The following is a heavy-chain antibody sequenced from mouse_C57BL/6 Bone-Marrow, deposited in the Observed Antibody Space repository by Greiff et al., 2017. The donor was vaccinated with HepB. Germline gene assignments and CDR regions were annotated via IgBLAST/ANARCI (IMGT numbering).Heavy chain of an antibody. D-gene: IGHD1-1*01. CDR1: GFNIKDYY. CDR3: AREHGSSHWYFDV. Sequence: VHVKQSGAELVKPGASVKLSCTASGFNIKDYYMHWVKQRTEQGLEWIGRIDPEDGETKYAPKFQGKATITADTSSNTAYLQLSSLTSEDTAVYYCAREHGSSHWYFDVWGTGTTVTVSS. CDR2: IDPEDGET. J-gene: IGHJ1*03. V-gene: IGHV14-2*01.